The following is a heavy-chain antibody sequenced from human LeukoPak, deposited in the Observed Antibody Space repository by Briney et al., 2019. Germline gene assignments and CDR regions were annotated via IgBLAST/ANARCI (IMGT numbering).Heavy chain of an antibody. CDR3: AKDVVSTSCYYFDY. D-gene: IGHD2-2*01. CDR1: GFTLSSYA. J-gene: IGHJ4*02. V-gene: IGHV3-23*01. CDR2: ISGGGGST. Sequence: GGSMSLSCAASGFTLSSYAMSWVRRAPGKGLESVSAISGGGGSTYYGDSVKGRFTISRDNSKNTLYLQMNSLRAEDTAVYYCAKDVVSTSCYYFDYWGQGTLVTVSS.